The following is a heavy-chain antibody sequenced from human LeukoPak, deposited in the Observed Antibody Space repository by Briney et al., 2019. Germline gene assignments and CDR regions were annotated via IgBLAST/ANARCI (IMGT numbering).Heavy chain of an antibody. D-gene: IGHD2-2*01. CDR3: AKYRPPRL. J-gene: IGHJ4*02. CDR1: GGSITSSNW. V-gene: IGHV4-4*02. Sequence: PSGTLSLTCAVSGGSITSSNWWTWVRQVPGKGLEWIGEVYHSGITNYNPSLKSRLTLSVDMSNDEFSLRLNSVTAADTAVYYCAKYRPPRLWGQGTPVTVSS. CDR2: VYHSGIT.